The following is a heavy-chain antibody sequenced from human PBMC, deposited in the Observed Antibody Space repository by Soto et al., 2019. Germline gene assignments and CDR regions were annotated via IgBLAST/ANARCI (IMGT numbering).Heavy chain of an antibody. CDR2: IYYTGST. D-gene: IGHD1-26*01. CDR1: GASVSTDGSY. V-gene: IGHV4-61*08. J-gene: IGHJ6*02. Sequence: PSETLSLTCTVSGASVSTDGSYWSWIRQPPGKGLEWIGYIYYTGSTDYSPSLKSRVTTSLDTSNHQGSLQLRAVTAADTAVDYCARLSRLAPVSNYYHHRMDVWGQGTTVTVSS. CDR3: ARLSRLAPVSNYYHHRMDV.